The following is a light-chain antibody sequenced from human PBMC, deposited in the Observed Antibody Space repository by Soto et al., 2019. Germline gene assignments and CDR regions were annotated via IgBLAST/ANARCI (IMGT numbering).Light chain of an antibody. V-gene: IGKV1-39*01. J-gene: IGKJ2*01. Sequence: DIQMTQSPSSLSASVGDRVTITCRASQSISTYLNWYQQKPGRAPDLLIYAASSLQSGVPSRFSGSGYGTDFTLTISSLQPEDFATYYCQHTYSTTYTFGLGTKLEIK. CDR1: QSISTY. CDR3: QHTYSTTYT. CDR2: AAS.